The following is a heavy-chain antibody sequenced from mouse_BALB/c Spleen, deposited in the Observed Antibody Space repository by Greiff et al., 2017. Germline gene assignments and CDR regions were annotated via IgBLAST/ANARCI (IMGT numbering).Heavy chain of an antibody. CDR2: IWSGGST. CDR3: ARNSMITTGYAMDY. J-gene: IGHJ4*01. D-gene: IGHD2-4*01. CDR1: GFSLTSYG. V-gene: IGHV2-2*02. Sequence: VQVVESGPGLVQPSQSLSITCTVSGFSLTSYGVHWVRQSPGKGLEWLGVIWSGGSTDYNAAFISRLSISKDNSKSQVFFKMNSLQANDTAIYYCARNSMITTGYAMDYWGQGTSVTVSS.